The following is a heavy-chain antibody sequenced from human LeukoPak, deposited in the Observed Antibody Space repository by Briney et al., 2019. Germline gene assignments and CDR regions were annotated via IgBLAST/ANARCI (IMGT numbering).Heavy chain of an antibody. D-gene: IGHD6-19*01. J-gene: IGHJ5*02. CDR1: GFTFDDYA. CDR2: ISWNSGSI. CDR3: AEDKSYSSGWHNWFDP. Sequence: GGSLRLSCAASGFTFDDYAMHWVRQAPGKGLEWVSGISWNSGSIGYADSVKGRFTISRDNAKNSLYLQMNSLRAEDTALYYCAEDKSYSSGWHNWFDPWGQGTLVTVSS. V-gene: IGHV3-9*01.